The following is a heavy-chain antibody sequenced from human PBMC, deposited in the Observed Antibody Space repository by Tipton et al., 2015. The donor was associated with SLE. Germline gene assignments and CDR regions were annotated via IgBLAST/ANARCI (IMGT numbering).Heavy chain of an antibody. D-gene: IGHD1-7*01. CDR3: AALTGTTSYFDL. CDR1: GGPISSYY. J-gene: IGHJ2*01. V-gene: IGHV4-4*07. Sequence: PSLTCTVSGGPISSYYWSWIRQPAGKGLEWIGRIYTSGSTNYNPSLKSRVTMSVDTSKNQFSLKLSSVTAADTAVYYCAALTGTTSYFDLWGRGTLVTVSS. CDR2: IYTSGST.